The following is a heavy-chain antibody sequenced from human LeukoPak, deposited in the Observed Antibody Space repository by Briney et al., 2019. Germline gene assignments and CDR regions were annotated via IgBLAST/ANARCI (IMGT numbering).Heavy chain of an antibody. CDR2: ISYDGSNK. CDR1: GFTFSSYA. Sequence: GGSLRLSCAASGFTFSSYAMHWVRQAPGKGLEWVAVISYDGSNKYYADSVKGRFTISRDNSKNTLYLQMNSLRAEDTAVYYCARSITPTGSAFDIWGQGTMVTVSS. CDR3: ARSITPTGSAFDI. D-gene: IGHD1-14*01. J-gene: IGHJ3*02. V-gene: IGHV3-30-3*01.